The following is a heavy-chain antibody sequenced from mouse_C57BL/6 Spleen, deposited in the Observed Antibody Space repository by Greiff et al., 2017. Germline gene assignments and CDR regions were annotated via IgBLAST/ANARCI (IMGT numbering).Heavy chain of an antibody. J-gene: IGHJ1*03. V-gene: IGHV1-69*01. CDR2: IDPSDSYT. CDR1: GYTFTSYW. Sequence: QVQLQQPGAELVMPGASVKLSCKASGYTFTSYWMHWVKQRPGQGLEWIGEIDPSDSYTNYNQKFTGKSTLTVDKSSSTAYMQLSSLTSEDSAVYYCARDYYGTTGYFEVWGTGTTVTVAS. D-gene: IGHD2-1*01. CDR3: ARDYYGTTGYFEV.